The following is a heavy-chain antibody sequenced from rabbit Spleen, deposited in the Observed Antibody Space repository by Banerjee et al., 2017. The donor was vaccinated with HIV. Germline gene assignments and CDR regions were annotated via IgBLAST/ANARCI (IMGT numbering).Heavy chain of an antibody. V-gene: IGHV1S40*01. Sequence: QSLEESGGDLVKPGGTLTLTCTASGIDFSSTYWICWVRQAPGKGLEWIGCINTDNGDTYYASWAKARFTISKTSSTTVTLQMTSLTAADTATYFCARDGAGGSYFALWGPGTLVTVS. D-gene: IGHD8-1*01. CDR2: INTDNGDT. CDR3: ARDGAGGSYFAL. J-gene: IGHJ4*01. CDR1: GIDFSSTYW.